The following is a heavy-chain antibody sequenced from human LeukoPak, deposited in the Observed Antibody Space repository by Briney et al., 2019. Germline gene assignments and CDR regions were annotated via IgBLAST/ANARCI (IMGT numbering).Heavy chain of an antibody. CDR2: IYPGDSDT. Sequence: GESLKTSCKGSGYSFTSYWIGWVRQMPGKGLEWMGIIYPGDSDTRYSPSFQGQVTISADKSISTAYLQWSSLKASDTAMYYCARQGGIAVAGTNYFDYWGQGTLVTVSS. CDR3: ARQGGIAVAGTNYFDY. CDR1: GYSFTSYW. V-gene: IGHV5-51*01. D-gene: IGHD6-19*01. J-gene: IGHJ4*02.